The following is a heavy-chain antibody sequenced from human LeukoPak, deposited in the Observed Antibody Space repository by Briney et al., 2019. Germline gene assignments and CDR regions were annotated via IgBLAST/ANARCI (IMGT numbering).Heavy chain of an antibody. J-gene: IGHJ4*02. CDR1: GFTFSSYA. CDR3: VKVGAYNRNGGPFDY. D-gene: IGHD1-1*01. Sequence: GGSLRLSCSASGFTFSSYAMHWVRQAPGKGLEYVSAISSNGGSTYYADSVKGRFTISRDNSKNTLYLQMSSLRAEDTAVYYCVKVGAYNRNGGPFDYWGQGTLVTVSS. CDR2: ISSNGGST. V-gene: IGHV3-64D*09.